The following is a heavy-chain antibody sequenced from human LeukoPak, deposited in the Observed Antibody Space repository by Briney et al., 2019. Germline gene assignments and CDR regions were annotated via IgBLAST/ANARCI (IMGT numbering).Heavy chain of an antibody. V-gene: IGHV3-23*01. CDR3: AKTPVLEWLLSDYYYVDV. J-gene: IGHJ6*03. D-gene: IGHD3-3*01. Sequence: GGSLRLSCAASGFTFSSYAMSWVRQAPGKGLEWVSAISGSGGSTYYADSVKGRFTISRDNSKNTLYLQMNSLRAEDTAVYYCAKTPVLEWLLSDYYYVDVWGKGTTVTVSS. CDR1: GFTFSSYA. CDR2: ISGSGGST.